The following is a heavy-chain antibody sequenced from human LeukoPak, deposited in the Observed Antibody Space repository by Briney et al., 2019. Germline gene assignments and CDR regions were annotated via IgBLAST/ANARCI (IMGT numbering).Heavy chain of an antibody. Sequence: SETLSLTCTVSGGSMSSSSYYWSWIRQPPGKGLEWIGYIYYSGSTNYNPSLKSRVTISVDTSKNQFSLKLSSVTAADTAVYYCARCQGVPAINWFDPWGQGTLVTVSS. V-gene: IGHV4-61*01. CDR3: ARCQGVPAINWFDP. D-gene: IGHD2-2*01. CDR2: IYYSGST. CDR1: GGSMSSSSYY. J-gene: IGHJ5*02.